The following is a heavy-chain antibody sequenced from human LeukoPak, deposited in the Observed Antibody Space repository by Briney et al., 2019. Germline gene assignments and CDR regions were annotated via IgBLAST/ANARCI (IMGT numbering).Heavy chain of an antibody. V-gene: IGHV4-4*02. J-gene: IGHJ4*02. Sequence: SGTLSLTCAIPGGSISSSNWWSWVRQPTGKGLEWIGEIYHSGSTNYSPSLKSRVTISVDKSKNQFSLKVTSVTAADTAVYYCARVSSGSYYFDSWGQGTLVTVSS. CDR1: GGSISSSNW. CDR2: IYHSGST. D-gene: IGHD1-26*01. CDR3: ARVSSGSYYFDS.